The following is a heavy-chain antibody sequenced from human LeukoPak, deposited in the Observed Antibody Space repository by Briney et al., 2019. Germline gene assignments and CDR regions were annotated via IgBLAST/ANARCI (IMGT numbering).Heavy chain of an antibody. V-gene: IGHV4-59*01. CDR3: GGGSSSWYRWAFDI. CDR1: GGSISSYY. J-gene: IGHJ3*02. D-gene: IGHD6-13*01. CDR2: IYYSGST. Sequence: PSETLSLTCTVSGGSISSYYWSWIRQPPGKGLEWIGYIYYSGSTNYNPSLKSRVTISVDTSKNQFSLKLSSVTAADTAVYYCGGGSSSWYRWAFDIWGQGTMVTVSS.